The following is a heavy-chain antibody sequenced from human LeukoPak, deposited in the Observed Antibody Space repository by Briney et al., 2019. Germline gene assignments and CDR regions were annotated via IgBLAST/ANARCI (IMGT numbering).Heavy chain of an antibody. CDR3: AKDRETYCSSSSCFWDWFDP. J-gene: IGHJ5*02. Sequence: PGGSLRLSCAASGSTFSSYAMSWVRQPPGKGLEWVSTISGSGGRTHYADSVKGRFTISRDNSKNTLYLQMNSLRAEDTAVYYCAKDRETYCSSSSCFWDWFDPWGQGTLVTVSS. V-gene: IGHV3-23*01. CDR2: ISGSGGRT. D-gene: IGHD2-2*01. CDR1: GSTFSSYA.